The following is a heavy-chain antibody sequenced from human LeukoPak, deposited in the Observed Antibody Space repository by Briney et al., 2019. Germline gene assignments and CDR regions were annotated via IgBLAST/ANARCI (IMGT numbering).Heavy chain of an antibody. D-gene: IGHD5-18*01. V-gene: IGHV4-34*01. Sequence: SETLSLTCAVYGGSFSGYYWSWIRQPPGKGLEWIGEINHSGSTNYNPSLKSRVTISVDTSKNQFSLKLSSVTAADTAVYYCARAPYSYGCYFDYWGQGTLVTVSS. CDR1: GGSFSGYY. CDR2: INHSGST. J-gene: IGHJ4*02. CDR3: ARAPYSYGCYFDY.